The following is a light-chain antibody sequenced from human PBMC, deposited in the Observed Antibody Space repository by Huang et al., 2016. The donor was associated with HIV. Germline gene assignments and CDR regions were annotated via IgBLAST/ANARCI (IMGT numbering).Light chain of an antibody. CDR2: GAS. CDR3: QKSYTTPLT. V-gene: IGKV1-39*01. CDR1: QNISAY. J-gene: IGKJ4*01. Sequence: DIQMTQSPSSLSASVGDRVTITCRASQNISAYLNWYQQKPGKAPKLLIYGASTLQSGVPARFSGSGSGTDFTLTINSLQPEDFATYYCQKSYTTPLTFGGGTKVEI.